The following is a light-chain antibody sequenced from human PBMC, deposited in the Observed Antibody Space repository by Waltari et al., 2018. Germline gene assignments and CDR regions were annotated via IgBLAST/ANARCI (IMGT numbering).Light chain of an antibody. J-gene: IGLJ1*01. CDR1: RSDVDGSHY. CDR3: SSYTSSSTYV. Sequence: QSALTQPASVSGSPGQSITISCTGTRSDVDGSHYVSWYQQHPDKVPKLMIYDVSKRPSGVSNRFSGSKSGNTASLTISGLQAEDEADYYCSSYTSSSTYVFGTGTKVTVL. V-gene: IGLV2-14*01. CDR2: DVS.